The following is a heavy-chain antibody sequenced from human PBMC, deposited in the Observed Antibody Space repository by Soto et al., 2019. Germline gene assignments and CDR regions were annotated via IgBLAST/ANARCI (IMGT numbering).Heavy chain of an antibody. D-gene: IGHD3-3*01. CDR3: AKGTGGYDFWSGYYTSPRYFDY. CDR1: GFTSSSYA. J-gene: IGHJ4*02. Sequence: PGGSLRLSCAASGFTSSSYAMSWVRQAPGKGLEWVSAISGSGGSTYYADSVKGRFTISRDNSKNTLYLQMNSLRAEDTAVYYCAKGTGGYDFWSGYYTSPRYFDYWGQGTLVTVSS. CDR2: ISGSGGST. V-gene: IGHV3-23*01.